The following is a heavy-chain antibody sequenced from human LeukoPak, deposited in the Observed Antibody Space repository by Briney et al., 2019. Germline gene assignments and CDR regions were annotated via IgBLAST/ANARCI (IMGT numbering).Heavy chain of an antibody. V-gene: IGHV4-59*01. J-gene: IGHJ4*02. D-gene: IGHD2-2*02. CDR1: GGSISSYY. Sequence: PSETLSLTCTVSGGSISSYYWSWIRQPPGKGLEWIGYIYYSGSTNYNPSLKSRVTISVDTSKNQFSLKLSSVTAADTAVYYCARGVDIVVVPAAISNPFFDYWGQGTLVTVSS. CDR3: ARGVDIVVVPAAISNPFFDY. CDR2: IYYSGST.